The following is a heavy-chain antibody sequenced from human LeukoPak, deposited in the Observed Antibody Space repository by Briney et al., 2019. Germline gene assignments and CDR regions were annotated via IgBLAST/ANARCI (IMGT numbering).Heavy chain of an antibody. Sequence: SGGYLRLSCAASGFTFSSYSMNWVRQAPGKGLEWVSSISSSSSYIYYADSVKGRFTISRDNAKNSLYLQMNSLRAEDTAVYYCARDQMYYYDSSGYYYGQNAFDIGGQGTMVTVSS. CDR1: GFTFSSYS. D-gene: IGHD3-22*01. J-gene: IGHJ3*02. CDR2: ISSSSSYI. CDR3: ARDQMYYYDSSGYYYGQNAFDI. V-gene: IGHV3-21*01.